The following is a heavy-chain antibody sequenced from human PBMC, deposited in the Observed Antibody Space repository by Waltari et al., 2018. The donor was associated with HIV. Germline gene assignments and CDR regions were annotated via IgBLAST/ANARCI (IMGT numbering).Heavy chain of an antibody. CDR3: ARSPDQPDSLDYYMDV. J-gene: IGHJ6*03. D-gene: IGHD2-21*01. CDR1: GVALGSFA. Sequence: EVQLVGSGGGLVEPGGWRRGWCGAGGVALGSFARNWVRQAPGKGLEYVSVISSNGVSTYYANSMKGRLSISRDNSKNTLYLQMGSLRAEDMAVYYCARSPDQPDSLDYYMDVWGKGTTVTVSS. V-gene: IGHV3-64*01. CDR2: ISSNGVST.